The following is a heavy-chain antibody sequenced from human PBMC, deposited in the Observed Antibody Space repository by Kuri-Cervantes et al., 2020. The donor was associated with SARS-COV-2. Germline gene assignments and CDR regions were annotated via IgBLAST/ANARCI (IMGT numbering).Heavy chain of an antibody. Sequence: GESLKISCAASGFTFSSYDMHWVRQATGKGLEWVSAIGTAGDTYYPGSVKGRFTISRENAKNSLYLQMNSLRAGDTAVYYCAKAMSSPGAFDIWGQGTMVTVSS. CDR1: GFTFSSYD. V-gene: IGHV3-13*01. J-gene: IGHJ3*02. D-gene: IGHD2-2*01. CDR2: IGTAGDT. CDR3: AKAMSSPGAFDI.